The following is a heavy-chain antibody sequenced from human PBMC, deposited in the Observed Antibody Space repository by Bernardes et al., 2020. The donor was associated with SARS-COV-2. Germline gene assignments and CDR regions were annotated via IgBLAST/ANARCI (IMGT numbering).Heavy chain of an antibody. CDR2: INHSGST. D-gene: IGHD2-2*01. CDR3: ARGGRKYCSSTSCYYMDV. Sequence: SETLSLTCAVYGGSFSGYYWSWIRQPPGKGLEWIGEINHSGSTNYNPSLKSRVTISVDTSKNQFSLKLSSVTAADTAVYYCARGGRKYCSSTSCYYMDVWGKGTTVTVSS. J-gene: IGHJ6*03. CDR1: GGSFSGYY. V-gene: IGHV4-34*01.